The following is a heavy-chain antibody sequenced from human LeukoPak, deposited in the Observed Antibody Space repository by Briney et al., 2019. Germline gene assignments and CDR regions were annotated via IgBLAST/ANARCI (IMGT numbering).Heavy chain of an antibody. Sequence: GESLKISYKGSGSRFTTYWIGWVRQMPGKGLEWMGIIFPGDSDTIYSPSFQGQVTISADKSINTAYLQWSSLKASDTAIYYCATSESQTKFDYWGQGTLVTASS. J-gene: IGHJ4*02. CDR2: IFPGDSDT. CDR3: ATSESQTKFDY. V-gene: IGHV5-51*01. D-gene: IGHD1/OR15-1a*01. CDR1: GSRFTTYW.